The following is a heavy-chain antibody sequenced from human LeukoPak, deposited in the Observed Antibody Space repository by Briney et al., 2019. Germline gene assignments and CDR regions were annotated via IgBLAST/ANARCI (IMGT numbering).Heavy chain of an antibody. Sequence: ASVKVSCKASGYTFTNYGISWVRQAPGQGLEWMGWISAYNGNTNYAQKLQGRVTMTTDTSTSTAYMELRSLRSDDTAVYYCARDDIAAAPYPFDYWGQGTLVTVSS. J-gene: IGHJ4*02. CDR1: GYTFTNYG. V-gene: IGHV1-18*04. D-gene: IGHD6-13*01. CDR2: ISAYNGNT. CDR3: ARDDIAAAPYPFDY.